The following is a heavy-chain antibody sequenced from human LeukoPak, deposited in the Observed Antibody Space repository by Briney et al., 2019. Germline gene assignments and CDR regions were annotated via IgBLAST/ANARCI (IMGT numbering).Heavy chain of an antibody. CDR1: GFTFSSYS. Sequence: PGGSLRLSCAASGFTFSSYSMNWVRQAPGKGLEWVSSISSSSSYIYYADSVKGRFTISRDNAKNSLYLQMNSLRAEDTAVYYCARDSPLWSSSGSYSYYYYYYYMDVWGKGTTVTVSS. CDR3: ARDSPLWSSSGSYSYYYYYYYMDV. V-gene: IGHV3-21*01. D-gene: IGHD3-10*01. J-gene: IGHJ6*03. CDR2: ISSSSSYI.